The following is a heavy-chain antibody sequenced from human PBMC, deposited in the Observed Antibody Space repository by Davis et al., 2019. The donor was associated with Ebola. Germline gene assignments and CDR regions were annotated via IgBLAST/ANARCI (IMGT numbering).Heavy chain of an antibody. CDR2: IRSKTNNYAT. CDR1: GFTFSGSA. CDR3: TSPTGGAFDI. J-gene: IGHJ3*02. Sequence: PGGSLRLSCAASGFTFSGSAMHWVRQASGKGLEWVGGIRSKTNNYATAYAASVKGRFTISRDDPNNTAYLQMNSLKTEDTAIYYCTSPTGGAFDIWGQGTVVTVSS. V-gene: IGHV3-73*01. D-gene: IGHD3-16*01.